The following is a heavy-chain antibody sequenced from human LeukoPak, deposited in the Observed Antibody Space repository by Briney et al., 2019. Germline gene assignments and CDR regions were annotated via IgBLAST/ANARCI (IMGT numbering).Heavy chain of an antibody. D-gene: IGHD6-19*01. CDR2: IKKDGSGK. V-gene: IGHV3-7*01. CDR1: GFPFSTYW. Sequence: GGSLRLFCEASGFPFSTYWMSRVRQAPGKGLEWVANIKKDGSGKYYVDSVKGRFTIPRDNAKSSLYLQMNSLRAEDTAMCYCARDSAGNDYWGQGTLVTVSS. CDR3: ARDSAGNDY. J-gene: IGHJ4*02.